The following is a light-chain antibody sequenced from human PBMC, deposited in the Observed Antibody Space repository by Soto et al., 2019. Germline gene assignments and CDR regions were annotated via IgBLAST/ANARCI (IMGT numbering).Light chain of an antibody. CDR1: QDVTNY. CDR3: QQYENLPLT. CDR2: DAS. V-gene: IGKV1-33*01. J-gene: IGKJ4*01. Sequence: DITLTQSPSSLSASVGDRVSITCQASQDVTNYLNWYQQKPGKAPKLLISDASNLETGVPWRFTGSGSGTHFTLTISSLQPEDFATYYCQQYENLPLTFGGGTHVE.